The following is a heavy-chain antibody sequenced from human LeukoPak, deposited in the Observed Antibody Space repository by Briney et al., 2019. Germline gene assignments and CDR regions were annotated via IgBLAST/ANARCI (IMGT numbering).Heavy chain of an antibody. V-gene: IGHV4-38-2*02. CDR2: IYHSGST. Sequence: KPSETLSLTCTVSGYSISSGYYWGWIRQPPGKGLEWIGSIYHSGSTYYNPSLKSRVTISVDTSKNQFSLKLSSVTAADTAVYYCAGTYYYDSSGYYSTNLPFDYWGQGTLVTVSS. CDR3: AGTYYYDSSGYYSTNLPFDY. CDR1: GYSISSGYY. J-gene: IGHJ4*02. D-gene: IGHD3-22*01.